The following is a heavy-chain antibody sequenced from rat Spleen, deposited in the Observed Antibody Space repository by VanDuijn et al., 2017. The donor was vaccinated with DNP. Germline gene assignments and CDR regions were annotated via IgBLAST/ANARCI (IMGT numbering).Heavy chain of an antibody. J-gene: IGHJ2*01. V-gene: IGHV5-25*01. D-gene: IGHD1-10*01. CDR1: GFSFSNYD. Sequence: EVQLVESGGGLLQPGRSLKLSCAVSGFSFSNYDMAWVRQAPSRGLEWVASVNTGGTITYYGDSVKGRFIVSRDNAKSSLFLQMNSLQSEDTGTYCCARDSADNYIRYYFDYWGQGVMVTVSS. CDR3: ARDSADNYIRYYFDY. CDR2: VNTGGTIT.